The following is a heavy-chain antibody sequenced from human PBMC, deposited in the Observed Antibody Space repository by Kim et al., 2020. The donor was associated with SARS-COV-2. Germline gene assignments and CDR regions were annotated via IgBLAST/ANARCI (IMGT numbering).Heavy chain of an antibody. J-gene: IGHJ4*02. Sequence: IHSAGTVKGRFTISRDNAKNSLYLQMNSLRDEDTAVYYCARGRYGAPFDYWGQGTLVTVSS. CDR2: I. D-gene: IGHD3-10*01. V-gene: IGHV3-48*02. CDR3: ARGRYGAPFDY.